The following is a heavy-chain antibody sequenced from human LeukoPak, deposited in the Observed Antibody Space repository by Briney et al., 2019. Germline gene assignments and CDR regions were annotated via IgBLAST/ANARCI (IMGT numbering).Heavy chain of an antibody. D-gene: IGHD6-19*01. CDR3: ATGAGCGY. Sequence: GGSLRLSCAASGFTFNRSWMSWVRQAPGKGLEWVANIKQDGSEKYYVDSVKGRFTISRDNAKNSLYLQMNTLRDEDTAVYYCATGAGCGYWGQGTLVTVSS. CDR2: IKQDGSEK. CDR1: GFTFNRSW. J-gene: IGHJ4*02. V-gene: IGHV3-7*03.